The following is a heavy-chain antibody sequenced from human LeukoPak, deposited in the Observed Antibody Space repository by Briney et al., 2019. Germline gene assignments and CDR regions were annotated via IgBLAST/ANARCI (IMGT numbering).Heavy chain of an antibody. Sequence: GGSLRLSCTASGFTFGDYAMSWFRQAPGKGLEWVGFIRSKAYGGTTEYAASVKGRFTISRDDSKSIAYLQMNSLKTEDTAVYYCTRLDDDFWSGPFDYWGQGTLVTVSS. CDR1: GFTFGDYA. CDR3: TRLDDDFWSGPFDY. V-gene: IGHV3-49*03. J-gene: IGHJ4*02. D-gene: IGHD3-3*01. CDR2: IRSKAYGGTT.